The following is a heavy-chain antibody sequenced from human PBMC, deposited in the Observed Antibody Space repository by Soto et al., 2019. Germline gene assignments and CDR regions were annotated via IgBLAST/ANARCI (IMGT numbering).Heavy chain of an antibody. V-gene: IGHV3-11*01. J-gene: IGHJ4*02. CDR3: ARVGDYDVLTGFSPVDC. D-gene: IGHD3-9*01. Sequence: ESGGGLVKPGGSLRLSCAASGFTFSDYYMSWVRQAPGKGLEWVSYISSSGSTINYADSVKGRFTISRDNAKNSRFLQMNSLRAEDTAVYYCARVGDYDVLTGFSPVDCWGQGTLVTVSS. CDR2: ISSSGSTI. CDR1: GFTFSDYY.